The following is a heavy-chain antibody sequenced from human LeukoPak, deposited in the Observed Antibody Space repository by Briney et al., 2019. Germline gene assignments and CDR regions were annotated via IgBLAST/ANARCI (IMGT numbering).Heavy chain of an antibody. D-gene: IGHD2-21*01. J-gene: IGHJ4*02. CDR2: IYHSGST. V-gene: IGHV4-30-2*01. CDR3: ARSRWGYYPDY. Sequence: SETLSLTCAVSGGSISSGGYSWSWIRQPPGKGLEWIGYIYHSGSTYYNPSLKSRVTISVDRSKNQFSLKLSSVTAADTAVYYCARSRWGYYPDYWGQGTLVTVSS. CDR1: GGSISSGGYS.